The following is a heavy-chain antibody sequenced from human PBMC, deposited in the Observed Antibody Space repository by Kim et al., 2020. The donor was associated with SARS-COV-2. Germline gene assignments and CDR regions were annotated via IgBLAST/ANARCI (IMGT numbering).Heavy chain of an antibody. CDR2: IYNSGST. J-gene: IGHJ5*02. V-gene: IGHV4-31*03. CDR1: GGSISSGGFL. D-gene: IGHD3-10*02. Sequence: SETLSLTCTVSGGSISSGGFLWSWIRQHPGKGLEWIGYIYNSGSTHYNPSLKSRVAISVDTSKNQFSLKLSSVTAADTAVYYCAISRGVPTIIGNWFDPWGQGTLVTVSS. CDR3: AISRGVPTIIGNWFDP.